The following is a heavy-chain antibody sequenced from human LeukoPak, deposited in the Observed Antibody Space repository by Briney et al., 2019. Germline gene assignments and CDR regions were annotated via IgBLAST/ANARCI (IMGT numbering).Heavy chain of an antibody. CDR3: ARGPDWSGKFDY. D-gene: IGHD3-3*01. Sequence: ASVKVSCKASGYTFTSYAMNWVRQATGQGLEWMGWMNPNSGNTGYAQKFQGRVTMTRNTSISTAYMELSSLRSEDTAVYYCARGPDWSGKFDYWGQGTLVTVSS. V-gene: IGHV1-8*02. CDR1: GYTFTSYA. CDR2: MNPNSGNT. J-gene: IGHJ4*02.